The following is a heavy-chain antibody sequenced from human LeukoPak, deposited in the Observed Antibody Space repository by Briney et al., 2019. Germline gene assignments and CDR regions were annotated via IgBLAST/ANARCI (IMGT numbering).Heavy chain of an antibody. Sequence: SVKVSCKASGGTFSSYAISWVRQAPGQGLEWMGGIIPIFGTANYAQKFQGRVTITADESTSTAYMELSSLRSGDTAVYYCARAIITIFGVVTNWFDPWGQGTLVTVSS. J-gene: IGHJ5*02. CDR1: GGTFSSYA. V-gene: IGHV1-69*01. CDR3: ARAIITIFGVVTNWFDP. D-gene: IGHD3-3*01. CDR2: IIPIFGTA.